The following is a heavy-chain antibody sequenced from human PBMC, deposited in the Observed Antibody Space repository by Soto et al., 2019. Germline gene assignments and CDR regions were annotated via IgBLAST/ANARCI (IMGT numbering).Heavy chain of an antibody. CDR1: GYTFTSYA. V-gene: IGHV1-3*01. D-gene: IGHD6-13*01. Sequence: GASVKVSCKASGYTFTSYAMHWVRQAPGQRLEWMGWINAGNGNTKYSQKFQGRVTITRDTSASTAYMELSSLRSEDTAVYYCARNAFIAAAGTSGAGYWGQGTLVTVSS. CDR2: INAGNGNT. J-gene: IGHJ4*02. CDR3: ARNAFIAAAGTSGAGY.